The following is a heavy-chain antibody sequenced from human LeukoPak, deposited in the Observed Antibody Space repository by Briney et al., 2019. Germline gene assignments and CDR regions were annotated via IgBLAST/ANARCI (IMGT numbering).Heavy chain of an antibody. J-gene: IGHJ4*02. CDR1: GYTFTSYG. D-gene: IGHD3-3*01. V-gene: IGHV1-8*02. CDR3: ARSLAGYYDFWSGYYRTTYYFDY. CDR2: MNPNSGNT. Sequence: GASVKVSFKASGYTFTSYGIHWVRQATGQGLEWMGWMNPNSGNTGYAQKFQGRVTMTRNTSISTAYMELSSLRSEDTAVYYCARSLAGYYDFWSGYYRTTYYFDYWGQGTLVTVSS.